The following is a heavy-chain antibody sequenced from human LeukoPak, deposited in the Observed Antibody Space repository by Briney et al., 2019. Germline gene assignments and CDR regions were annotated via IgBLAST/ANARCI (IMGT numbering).Heavy chain of an antibody. J-gene: IGHJ6*04. CDR2: FDPEDGET. Sequence: GASVKVSCKVSGYTLTELSMHWVRQAPGKGLEWMGGFDPEDGETIYAQKFQGRVTMTEDTSTDTAYTELSSLRSEDTAVYYCATRAPPYYYYGMDVWRKGTTVTVSS. CDR3: ATRAPPYYYYGMDV. D-gene: IGHD1-26*01. V-gene: IGHV1-24*01. CDR1: GYTLTELS.